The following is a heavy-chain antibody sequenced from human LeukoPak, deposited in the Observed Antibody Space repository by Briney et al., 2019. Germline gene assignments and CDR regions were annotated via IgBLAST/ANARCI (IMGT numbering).Heavy chain of an antibody. J-gene: IGHJ4*02. V-gene: IGHV1-69*05. CDR1: GGTFSSYA. Sequence: GASVKVSCKASGGTFSSYAISWVRQAPGQGLEWMGGIIPIFGTANYAQKFQGGVTITTDESTSTAYMELSSLRSEDTAVYYCARSGIVVVPAPAGFDYWGQGTLVTVSS. CDR3: ARSGIVVVPAPAGFDY. CDR2: IIPIFGTA. D-gene: IGHD2-2*01.